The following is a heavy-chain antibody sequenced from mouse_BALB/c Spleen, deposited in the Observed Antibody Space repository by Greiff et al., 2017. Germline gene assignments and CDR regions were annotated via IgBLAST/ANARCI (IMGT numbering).Heavy chain of an antibody. CDR1: GFTFSSYG. CDR2: INSNGGST. Sequence: EVQGVESGGGLVQPGGSLKLSCAASGFTFSSYGMSWVRQTPDKRLELVATINSNGGSTYYPDSVKGRFTISRDNAKNTLYLQMSSLKSEDTAMYYCARDHYDYDWFACWGQGTLVTVSA. CDR3: ARDHYDYDWFAC. V-gene: IGHV5-6-3*01. D-gene: IGHD2-4*01. J-gene: IGHJ3*01.